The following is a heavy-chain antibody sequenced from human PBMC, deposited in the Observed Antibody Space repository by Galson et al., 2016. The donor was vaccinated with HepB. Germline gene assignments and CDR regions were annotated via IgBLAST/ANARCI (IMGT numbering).Heavy chain of an antibody. Sequence: LRLSCATSGFTFSSYWMTWVRQAPGKGLEWVANINQDGIEKYYVGSVEGRFTISRDNAKKSLYLQMDSLRAEDTAVYYCARSGEPSWGQGTLVTVSS. J-gene: IGHJ5*02. CDR3: ARSGEPS. D-gene: IGHD4-17*01. CDR1: GFTFSSYW. V-gene: IGHV3-7*01. CDR2: INQDGIEK.